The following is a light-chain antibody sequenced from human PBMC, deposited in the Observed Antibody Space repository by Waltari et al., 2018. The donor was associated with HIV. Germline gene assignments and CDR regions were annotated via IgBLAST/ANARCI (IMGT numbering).Light chain of an antibody. CDR3: SSYTSSSVV. CDR2: DVS. V-gene: IGLV2-14*03. Sequence: QSALTQPASVSGSPGQSITISCTGTSSDVGGYNYVSWYQQHPGKAPKLMIYDVSNRPSGVSNRFSGSKSGNTASLTIYGLQAEDEADYYCSSYTSSSVVFGGGTKLTVI. CDR1: SSDVGGYNY. J-gene: IGLJ2*01.